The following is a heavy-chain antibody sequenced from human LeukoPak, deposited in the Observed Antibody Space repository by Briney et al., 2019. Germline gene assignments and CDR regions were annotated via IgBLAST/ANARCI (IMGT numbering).Heavy chain of an antibody. J-gene: IGHJ6*03. V-gene: IGHV3-74*03. Sequence: GGSLRLSCAASGFTFSSYPMHWVRQAPGKGLMWISRIYIDGSGTMYADSVKGRFTISRDNAKSSLYLQMNSLGAEDTAIYYCARDPYNGNYGDSYYYYMDVWGKGTTVTISS. CDR3: ARDPYNGNYGDSYYYYMDV. D-gene: IGHD1-26*01. CDR2: IYIDGSGT. CDR1: GFTFSSYP.